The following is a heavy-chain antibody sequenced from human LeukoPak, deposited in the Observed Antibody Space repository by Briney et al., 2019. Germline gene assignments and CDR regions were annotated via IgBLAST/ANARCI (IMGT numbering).Heavy chain of an antibody. CDR2: IWYDGSNK. CDR3: ASNQDYGDYALDY. D-gene: IGHD4-17*01. V-gene: IGHV3-33*01. CDR1: GFTFSSYG. J-gene: IGHJ4*02. Sequence: PGGSLSLSCAASGFTFSSYGMHWVRQAPGKGLEWVAVIWYDGSNKYYADSVKGRFTISRDNSKNTLYLQMNSLRAEDTAVYYCASNQDYGDYALDYWGQGTLVTVSS.